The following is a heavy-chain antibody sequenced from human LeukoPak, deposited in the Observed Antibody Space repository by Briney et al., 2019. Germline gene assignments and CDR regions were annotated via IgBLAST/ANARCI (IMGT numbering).Heavy chain of an antibody. D-gene: IGHD2-2*01. V-gene: IGHV3-23*01. J-gene: IGHJ4*02. CDR2: ITGGGGDT. CDR1: GFTFTSYS. Sequence: GGSLRLSCAASGFTFTSYSMNWVRQAPGKGLEWVSTITGGGGDTFHADSVKGRFTISRDNSKSTLYMQVNSLRAEDTAVYYCAKGSSTSRPYFFDYWGQGTLITVSS. CDR3: AKGSSTSRPYFFDY.